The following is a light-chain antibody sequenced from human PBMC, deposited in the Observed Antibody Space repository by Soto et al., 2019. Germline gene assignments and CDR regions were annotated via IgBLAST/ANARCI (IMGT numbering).Light chain of an antibody. V-gene: IGLV1-44*01. CDR3: AAWDDSLNGVV. CDR1: SSNIGSNT. CDR2: NDN. J-gene: IGLJ2*01. Sequence: QSVLTQPPSASGTPGQRGTISCSGTSSNIGSNTVSWYQQLPGTAPKLLISNDNQRPSGVPDRFSGSKSGTSASLAISGLQSEDEADYYCAAWDDSLNGVVFGGGTKLTVL.